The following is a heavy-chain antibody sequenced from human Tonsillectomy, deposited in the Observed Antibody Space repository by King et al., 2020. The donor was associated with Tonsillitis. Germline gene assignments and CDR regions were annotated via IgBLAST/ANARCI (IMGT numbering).Heavy chain of an antibody. J-gene: IGHJ4*02. V-gene: IGHV3-21*01. CDR2: ISSSSSDI. Sequence: VQLVESGGGLVKPGGSLRLSCAASGFTFNNYNMNWVRQAPGKGLEWVSFISSSSSDIYYIDSVKGRFTISRDNAKNSLYLQMNSLRVEDTAVYYCARDSHPKTGDYCDYWGQGTLVTVSS. CDR3: ARDSHPKTGDYCDY. CDR1: GFTFNNYN. D-gene: IGHD3-10*01.